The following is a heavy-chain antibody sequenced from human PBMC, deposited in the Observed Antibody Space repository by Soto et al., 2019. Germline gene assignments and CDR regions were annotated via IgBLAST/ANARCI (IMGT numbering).Heavy chain of an antibody. CDR1: GFTFSSYS. Sequence: GGSLRLSCAASGFTFSSYSMNWVRQAPGKGLEWVSSISSSSSYIYYADSVKGRFTIARDNAKNALDLQMNSLIAEDTAVYYCARDYGGNSWYCDLWGRGTLVTVST. D-gene: IGHD4-17*01. J-gene: IGHJ2*01. CDR2: ISSSSSYI. V-gene: IGHV3-21*01. CDR3: ARDYGGNSWYCDL.